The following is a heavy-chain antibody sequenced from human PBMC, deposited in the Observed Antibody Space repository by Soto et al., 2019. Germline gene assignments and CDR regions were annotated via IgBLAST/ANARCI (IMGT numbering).Heavy chain of an antibody. V-gene: IGHV1-3*01. J-gene: IGHJ4*02. CDR3: ARAVAGILTPHY. CDR2: INAGNGNT. Sequence: ASVKVACKASGYTFTSYAMHWVRQAPGQRLEWMGWINAGNGNTKYSQKFQGRVTITRDTSASTAYMELSSLRSEDTAVYYCARAVAGILTPHYWGQGSLVNVSS. D-gene: IGHD6-19*01. CDR1: GYTFTSYA.